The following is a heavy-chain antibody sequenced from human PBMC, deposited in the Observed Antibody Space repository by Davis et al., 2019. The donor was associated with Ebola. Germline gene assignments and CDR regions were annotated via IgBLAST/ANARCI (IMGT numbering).Heavy chain of an antibody. CDR1: GFIFSRYW. V-gene: IGHV3-74*01. CDR3: AKDQDSSS. J-gene: IGHJ4*02. D-gene: IGHD2-2*01. CDR2: IDSDGSTT. Sequence: GESLKISCAASGFIFSRYWMHWVRQAPGKGLVWVSRIDSDGSTTTYADSVKGRVAISRDNAKNTLYLHLNSLRAEDTAVYYCAKDQDSSSWGQGTLVTVSS.